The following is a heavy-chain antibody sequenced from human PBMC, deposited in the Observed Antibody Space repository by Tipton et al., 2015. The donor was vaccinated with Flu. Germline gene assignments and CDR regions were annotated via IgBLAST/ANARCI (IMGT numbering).Heavy chain of an antibody. CDR2: IRHDGSDK. Sequence: SLRLSCAASGFTFSGYGMHWVRQAPGKGLEWVAFIRHDGSDKYYADSVKGRFTISRDNSKNTLYLQMNSLRAEDTAVYYCAKDSRFRGYSYGHGGWFDPWGQGTLVTVSS. V-gene: IGHV3-30*02. D-gene: IGHD5-18*01. CDR3: AKDSRFRGYSYGHGGWFDP. CDR1: GFTFSGYG. J-gene: IGHJ5*02.